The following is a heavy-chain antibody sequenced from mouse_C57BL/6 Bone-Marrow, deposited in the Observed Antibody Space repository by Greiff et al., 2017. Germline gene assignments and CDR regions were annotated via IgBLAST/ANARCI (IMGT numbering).Heavy chain of an antibody. J-gene: IGHJ1*03. CDR3: ARPYYGNYWYIDV. Sequence: VQLQQPGAELVKPGASVKMSCKASGYTFTSYWITWVKQRPGQGLEWIGDIDPGSCSTNYNEKFKSKATLTVDTSSSTAYMQRSSLTSEDSAVYYCARPYYGNYWYIDVWGKGTTVTVSS. CDR2: IDPGSCST. CDR1: GYTFTSYW. D-gene: IGHD2-10*01. V-gene: IGHV1-55*01.